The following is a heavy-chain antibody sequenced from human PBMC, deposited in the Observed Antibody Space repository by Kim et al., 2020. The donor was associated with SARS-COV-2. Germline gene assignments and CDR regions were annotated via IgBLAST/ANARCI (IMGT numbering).Heavy chain of an antibody. Sequence: SVKGRFTISRDNAKNALYLQMNSLRAEDTAVYYCASRYYDILTGYHRGDYWGQGTLVTVSS. V-gene: IGHV3-21*01. D-gene: IGHD3-9*01. CDR3: ASRYYDILTGYHRGDY. J-gene: IGHJ4*02.